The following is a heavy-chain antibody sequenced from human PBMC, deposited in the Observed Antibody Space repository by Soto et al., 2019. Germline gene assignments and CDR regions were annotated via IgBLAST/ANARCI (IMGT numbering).Heavy chain of an antibody. D-gene: IGHD7-27*01. CDR2: INAGYGNT. CDR3: ARDTGDGTFDF. V-gene: IGHV1-3*01. CDR1: GYTFSSYA. Sequence: QVHLVQSGAEVRKPGASVKVSCKASGYTFSSYAMHWVRQAPGQRLEWMGWINAGYGNTKSSQKFQDRVTISRDTSASTVYMELISLRSEDTAVYYCARDTGDGTFDFWGQGTLVTVSS. J-gene: IGHJ4*02.